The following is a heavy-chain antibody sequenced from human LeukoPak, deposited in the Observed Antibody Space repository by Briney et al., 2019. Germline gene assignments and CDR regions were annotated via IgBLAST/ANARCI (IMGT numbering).Heavy chain of an antibody. J-gene: IGHJ5*02. Sequence: PSETLSLTCTVSGGSISSGSYYWSWIRQPAGKGLEWIGRIYTSGSTNYNPSLKSRVTISVDTSKNQFSLKLSSVTAADTAVYYCARDSPAADSFDPWGQGTLVTVSS. D-gene: IGHD6-13*01. CDR2: IYTSGST. V-gene: IGHV4-61*02. CDR3: ARDSPAADSFDP. CDR1: GGSISSGSYY.